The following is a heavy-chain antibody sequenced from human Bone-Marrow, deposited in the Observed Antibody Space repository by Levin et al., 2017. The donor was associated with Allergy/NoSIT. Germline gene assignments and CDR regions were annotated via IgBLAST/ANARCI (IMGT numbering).Heavy chain of an antibody. V-gene: IGHV1-18*01. J-gene: IGHJ4*02. CDR3: ARVGRGIVVVPAANFDY. CDR1: GYTFTSYG. CDR2: ISAYNGNT. Sequence: GESLKISCKASGYTFTSYGISWVRQAPGQGLEWMGWISAYNGNTNYAQKLQGRVTMTTDTSTSTAYMELRSLRSDDTAVYYCARVGRGIVVVPAANFDYWGQGTLVTVSS. D-gene: IGHD2-2*01.